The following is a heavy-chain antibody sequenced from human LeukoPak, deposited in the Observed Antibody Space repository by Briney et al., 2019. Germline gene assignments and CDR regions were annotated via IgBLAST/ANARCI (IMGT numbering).Heavy chain of an antibody. CDR2: ISSSSSTI. CDR3: ARGNGGDFYYFDY. D-gene: IGHD2-21*02. Sequence: GGSLRLSCAASGFTFSSYEMNWVRQAPGKGLEWVSKISSSSSTIYYADSVKGRFTISRDNAKKSLFLQMNSLRAEDTAVYYCARGNGGDFYYFDYWGQGTLVTVSS. CDR1: GFTFSSYE. V-gene: IGHV3-48*01. J-gene: IGHJ4*02.